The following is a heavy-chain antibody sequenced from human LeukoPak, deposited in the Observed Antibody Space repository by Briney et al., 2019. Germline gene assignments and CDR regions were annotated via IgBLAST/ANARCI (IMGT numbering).Heavy chain of an antibody. D-gene: IGHD6-13*01. CDR3: ARDHGYSSSWYG. CDR1: GFTFSSYA. CDR2: ISSSSSYI. Sequence: GGSLRLSCAASGFTFSSYAMHWVRQAPGKGLEWVSSISSSSSYIYYADSVKGRFTISRDNAKNSLYLQMNSLRAEDTAVYYCARDHGYSSSWYGWGQGTLVTVSS. J-gene: IGHJ4*02. V-gene: IGHV3-21*01.